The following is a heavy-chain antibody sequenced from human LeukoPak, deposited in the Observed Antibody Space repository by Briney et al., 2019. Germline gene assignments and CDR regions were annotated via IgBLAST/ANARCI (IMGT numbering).Heavy chain of an antibody. CDR1: GFTFSSYA. CDR2: ISGSGGSR. D-gene: IGHD3-22*01. Sequence: PGGSLRLSCAASGFTFSSYAMIWVRQAPGKGLEWVSTISGSGGSRYYADSVKGRFIISRDNSKSTQYLQMNSLRAEDTAVYYCARDVQYDSAGYYYVGAFDVWGQGTMVTASS. CDR3: ARDVQYDSAGYYYVGAFDV. J-gene: IGHJ3*01. V-gene: IGHV3-23*01.